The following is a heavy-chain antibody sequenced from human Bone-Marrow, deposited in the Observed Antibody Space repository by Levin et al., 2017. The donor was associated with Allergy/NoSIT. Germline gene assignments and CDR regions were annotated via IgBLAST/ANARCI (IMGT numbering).Heavy chain of an antibody. D-gene: IGHD4-17*01. V-gene: IGHV4-31*03. J-gene: IGHJ4*02. CDR1: GGSISSGGYY. Sequence: KTSETLSLTCTVSGGSISSGGYYWSWIRHHPGKGLEWIGYIYYRGSTHYNPSLESRVTMSVDTSKNQFSLKLNSVTAADTAVYYCAGHLMTTVTNVDHWGQGTLVTVSS. CDR2: IYYRGST. CDR3: AGHLMTTVTNVDH.